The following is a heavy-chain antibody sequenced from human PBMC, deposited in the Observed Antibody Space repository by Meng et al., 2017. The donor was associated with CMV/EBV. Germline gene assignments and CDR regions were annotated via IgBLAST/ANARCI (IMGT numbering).Heavy chain of an antibody. CDR2: INPSGGST. CDR3: ASKSTAHTGQGGMDV. CDR1: GYTFTSYY. V-gene: IGHV1-46*01. D-gene: IGHD4-17*01. J-gene: IGHJ6*02. Sequence: ASVKVSCKASGYTFTSYYMHWVRQAPGQGLEWMGIINPSGGSTSYAQKFQGRVTITADKSTSTAYMELSSLRSEDTAVYYCASKSTAHTGQGGMDVWGQGTTVTVSS.